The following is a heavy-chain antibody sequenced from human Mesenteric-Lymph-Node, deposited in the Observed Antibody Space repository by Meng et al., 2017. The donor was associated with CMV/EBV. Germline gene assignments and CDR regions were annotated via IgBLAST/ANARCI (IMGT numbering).Heavy chain of an antibody. V-gene: IGHV3-53*01. J-gene: IGHJ4*02. CDR2: LYSGGNT. CDR1: GLTVSNNY. D-gene: IGHD5-12*01. CDR3: AKQRGYSGYDYHDY. Sequence: CAASGLTVSNNYMTWVRQAPGKGLEWVSVLYSGGNTYYADSVKGRFAISRDHSKNTLYLQMNNLRAEDTAVYYCAKQRGYSGYDYHDYWGQGTLVTVSS.